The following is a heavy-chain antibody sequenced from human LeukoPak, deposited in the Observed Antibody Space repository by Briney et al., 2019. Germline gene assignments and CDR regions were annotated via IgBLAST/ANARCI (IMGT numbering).Heavy chain of an antibody. CDR1: GFTFSSYT. V-gene: IGHV3-64*01. Sequence: GGSLRLSCAASGFTFSSYTMHWVRQAPGKGLEYVSAISSNGGSTYYANSVKGRFTISRDNSKDTLYLQMGSLRAEDMAVYYCARWRHSSGYYYDDWGQGTLVTVSS. CDR3: ARWRHSSGYYYDD. CDR2: ISSNGGST. J-gene: IGHJ4*02. D-gene: IGHD3-22*01.